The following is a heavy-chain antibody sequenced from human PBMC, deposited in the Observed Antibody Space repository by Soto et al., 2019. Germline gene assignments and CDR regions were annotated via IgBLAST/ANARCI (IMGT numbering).Heavy chain of an antibody. Sequence: GGSLRLSCAAFRFTFSSYAMHWVRQAPGKGLEWVAVISYDGSHKNHADSVKGRFTISRDNSEDTLYLQMNSLRTEDTAVYYCAREEAAIFDNWGQGXLVTVYS. J-gene: IGHJ4*02. CDR3: AREEAAIFDN. D-gene: IGHD2-2*02. CDR1: RFTFSSYA. CDR2: ISYDGSHK. V-gene: IGHV3-30-3*01.